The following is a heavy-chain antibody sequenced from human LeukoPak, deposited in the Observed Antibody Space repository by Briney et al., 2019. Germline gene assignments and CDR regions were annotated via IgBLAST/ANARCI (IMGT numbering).Heavy chain of an antibody. CDR1: GGSISSGGYY. J-gene: IGHJ4*02. CDR2: MSQSGST. V-gene: IGHV4-61*08. D-gene: IGHD6-19*01. Sequence: SETLSLTCTVSGGSISSGGYYWTWIRQPPGKGLEWIGYMSQSGSTYYNPSLKSRVTISVDTSKNQFSLKLSSVTAADTAVYYCARHMYSSDWYYFDYWGQGTLVTVSS. CDR3: ARHMYSSDWYYFDY.